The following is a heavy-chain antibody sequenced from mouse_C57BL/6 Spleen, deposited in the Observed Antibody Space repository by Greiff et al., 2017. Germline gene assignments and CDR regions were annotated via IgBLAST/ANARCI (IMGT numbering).Heavy chain of an antibody. CDR2: ISSGSSTI. V-gene: IGHV5-17*01. CDR3: ARPYYGSSYVGFDY. J-gene: IGHJ2*01. D-gene: IGHD1-1*01. Sequence: EVKVIESGGGLVKPGGSLKLSCAASGFTFSDYGMHWVRQAPEKGLEWVAYISSGSSTIYYADTVKGRFTISRDNAKNTLFLQMTSLRSEDTAMYYCARPYYGSSYVGFDYWGQGTTLTVSS. CDR1: GFTFSDYG.